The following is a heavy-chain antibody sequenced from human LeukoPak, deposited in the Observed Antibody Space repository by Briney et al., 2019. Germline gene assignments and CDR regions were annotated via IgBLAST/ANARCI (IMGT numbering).Heavy chain of an antibody. J-gene: IGHJ4*02. CDR3: ARGRSCSSASCYFDY. CDR2: IYYSGST. D-gene: IGHD2-2*01. CDR1: GASITSYY. Sequence: SETLSLTCTVSGASITSYYWSWIRQPQGKGLEWIGYIYYSGSTNYNPSLNTRVTISVDTSKNQLSLKLSSVTAADTAVYYCARGRSCSSASCYFDYWGQGTLVTVSS. V-gene: IGHV4-59*01.